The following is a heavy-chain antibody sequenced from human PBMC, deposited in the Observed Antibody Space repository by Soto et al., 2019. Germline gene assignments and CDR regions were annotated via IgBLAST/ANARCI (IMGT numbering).Heavy chain of an antibody. J-gene: IGHJ6*02. CDR2: IYCSGST. Sequence: PSETLSLTCTVSGGSISSGDYYWSWIRQPPGKGLEWIGSIYCSGSTYYNTSLKSRVTISVDTSKNQFSLKLSTVSAADTAVYYCARHRAMVRGWFGMDVWGQGTTVTVSS. V-gene: IGHV4-39*01. CDR3: ARHRAMVRGWFGMDV. CDR1: GGSISSGDYY. D-gene: IGHD3-10*01.